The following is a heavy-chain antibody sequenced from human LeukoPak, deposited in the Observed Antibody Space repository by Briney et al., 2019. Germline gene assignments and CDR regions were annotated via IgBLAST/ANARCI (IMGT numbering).Heavy chain of an antibody. V-gene: IGHV1-58*01. CDR1: GFTFTSSA. CDR3: AYNDSSGYSGY. J-gene: IGHJ4*02. D-gene: IGHD3-22*01. CDR2: IVVSSGNT. Sequence: ASVKVSCKASGFTFTSSAVQWVRQARGQRLEWIGWIVVSSGNTNYAQKFQERVTITRDMSTSTAYMELSSLRSEDTAVYYCAYNDSSGYSGYWGQGTLVTVSS.